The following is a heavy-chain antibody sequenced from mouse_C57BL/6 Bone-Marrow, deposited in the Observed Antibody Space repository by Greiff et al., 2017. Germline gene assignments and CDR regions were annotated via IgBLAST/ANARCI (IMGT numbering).Heavy chain of an antibody. CDR1: GFTFSDYY. J-gene: IGHJ4*01. V-gene: IGHV5-12*01. CDR2: ISNGGGST. D-gene: IGHD3-2*02. Sequence: EVKLVQSGGGLVQPGGSLKLSCAASGFTFSDYYMYWVRQTPEKRLEWVANISNGGGSTYYPDTVKGRFTISRDNAKNPLYLQMSRLTSSDASMYYCARLGDISGAMDYWGQGTSVTVSS. CDR3: ARLGDISGAMDY.